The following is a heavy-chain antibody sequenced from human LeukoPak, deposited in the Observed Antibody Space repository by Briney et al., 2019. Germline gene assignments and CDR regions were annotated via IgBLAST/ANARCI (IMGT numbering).Heavy chain of an antibody. D-gene: IGHD2-2*02. V-gene: IGHV4-34*01. CDR1: GGSFSGYY. Sequence: PSETLSLTCAVYGGSFSGYYWSWIRQPPGKGLEWIGEINHSGSTNYNPSLKSRVTISVDTSKNQFSLKLSSVTAADTAVYYCARDHSSAGYTYYYYYIDVWGKGTTVTVSS. CDR3: ARDHSSAGYTYYYYYIDV. CDR2: INHSGST. J-gene: IGHJ6*03.